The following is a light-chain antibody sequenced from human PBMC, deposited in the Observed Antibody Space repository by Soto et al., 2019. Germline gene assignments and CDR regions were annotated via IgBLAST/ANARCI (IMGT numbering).Light chain of an antibody. CDR2: DTS. Sequence: EFVMRKSPETLSLSPGERATLSFRASRGIGDNLAWYQHQPGQTPRLLIYDTSTRATGVPTRFSGSRSGAEFTLTIISRQSDDFAVYYYQQYYNGSPLTFGEGTRVEIK. CDR1: RGIGDN. J-gene: IGKJ5*01. CDR3: QQYYNGSPLT. V-gene: IGKV3-15*01.